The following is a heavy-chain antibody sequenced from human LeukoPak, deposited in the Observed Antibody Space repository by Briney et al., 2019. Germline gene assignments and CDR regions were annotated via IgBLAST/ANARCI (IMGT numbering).Heavy chain of an antibody. V-gene: IGHV3-23*01. CDR1: GFTFNTYA. Sequence: GGSLRLSCAASGFTFNTYAMSWVRQAPGKGLEWVSAISGSGGSTYYADSVKGRFTISRDNSKNTLYLQMNSLRAEDTAVYYCAKDTAARRVYYFDYWGQGTLVTVSS. D-gene: IGHD6-6*01. CDR3: AKDTAARRVYYFDY. J-gene: IGHJ4*02. CDR2: ISGSGGST.